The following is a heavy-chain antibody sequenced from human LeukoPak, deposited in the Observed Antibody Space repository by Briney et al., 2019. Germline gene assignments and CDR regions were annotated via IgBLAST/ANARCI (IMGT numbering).Heavy chain of an antibody. V-gene: IGHV4-34*01. Sequence: SETLSLTCAVYGGSFSGYYWSWIRQPPGKGLEWIGEINHSGNTNYNPSLKSRVTISVDTSKNQFSLNLGSVTAADTAVYYCARCCLQRDGDNGGGDYWGQGTLVTVSS. CDR2: INHSGNT. J-gene: IGHJ4*02. CDR1: GGSFSGYY. D-gene: IGHD4-17*01. CDR3: ARCCLQRDGDNGGGDY.